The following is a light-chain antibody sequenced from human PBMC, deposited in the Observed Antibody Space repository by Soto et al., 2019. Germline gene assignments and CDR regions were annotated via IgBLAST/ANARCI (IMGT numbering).Light chain of an antibody. V-gene: IGKV3-20*01. CDR2: DAS. CDR1: RSVSSGY. CDR3: QQYGTSPRT. J-gene: IGKJ1*01. Sequence: MGLPQSSGPRSWSPGERATLSCRASRSVSSGYLAWYQQKAGQAPRLLIYDASSRATGIPDRFSGSGSGTDFTLTIVRLEPEDFAVYYCQQYGTSPRTFGQGTKVDIK.